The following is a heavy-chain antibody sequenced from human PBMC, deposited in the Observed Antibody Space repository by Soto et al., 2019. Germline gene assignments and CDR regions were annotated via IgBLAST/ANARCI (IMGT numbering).Heavy chain of an antibody. V-gene: IGHV3-23*01. CDR3: AKDDFGYWFDP. CDR1: GFTLSNYA. D-gene: IGHD2-21*01. Sequence: EVQLLQSGGGLVQPGRSLKLSCAASGFTLSNYAMSWVRQAPGKGLEWVSSLSVNGGTTYYAESVKGRFTISRDKSTNTLCLQMNSLRAEDTAVYYCAKDDFGYWFDPWGQGTLVTVSS. CDR2: LSVNGGTT. J-gene: IGHJ5*02.